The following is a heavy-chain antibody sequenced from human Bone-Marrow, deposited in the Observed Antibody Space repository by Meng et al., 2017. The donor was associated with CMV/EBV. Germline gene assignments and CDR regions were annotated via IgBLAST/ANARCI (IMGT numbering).Heavy chain of an antibody. CDR1: GYNFAELP. CDR2: FDPDEGET. Sequence: ASVKVSCKVSGYNFAELPINWVRQAPEKGLEWMGGFDPDEGETLYAQKFQGRVTMTEDTSIDTAYMELSSLRSEDTAMYYCAFVVYNCGGDCYSSHWGQGTLVTVSS. CDR3: AFVVYNCGGDCYSSH. V-gene: IGHV1-24*01. D-gene: IGHD2-21*01. J-gene: IGHJ4*02.